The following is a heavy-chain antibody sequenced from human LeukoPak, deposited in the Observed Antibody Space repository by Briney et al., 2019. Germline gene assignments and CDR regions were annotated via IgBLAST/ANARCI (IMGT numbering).Heavy chain of an antibody. V-gene: IGHV1-8*01. CDR2: MNPNSGNT. Sequence: ASVKVSCKASGYAFTSHDINWVRQATGQGLEWMGWMNPNSGNTGYAQKFQGRVTMTRNTSISTAYKELSSLRSEDTAVYYCARGLRDSSGREYFQHWGQGTLVTVSS. J-gene: IGHJ1*01. CDR3: ARGLRDSSGREYFQH. CDR1: GYAFTSHD. D-gene: IGHD3-22*01.